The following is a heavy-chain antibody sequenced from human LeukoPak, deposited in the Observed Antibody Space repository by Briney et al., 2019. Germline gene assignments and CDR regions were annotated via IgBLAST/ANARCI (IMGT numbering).Heavy chain of an antibody. J-gene: IGHJ4*02. CDR1: GGSINSYY. V-gene: IGHV4-4*07. D-gene: IGHD1-26*01. CDR2: LLTSGST. CDR3: ARVRYTGTYSPVDF. Sequence: SETLSVTCTVSGGSINSYYWRWIGQPAGKGLEGIGSLLTSGSTNYKPSLKRRVTMSVDTYKNQFPLKLMSVTAADTAVYYCARVRYTGTYSPVDFWGQGTLVTVSS.